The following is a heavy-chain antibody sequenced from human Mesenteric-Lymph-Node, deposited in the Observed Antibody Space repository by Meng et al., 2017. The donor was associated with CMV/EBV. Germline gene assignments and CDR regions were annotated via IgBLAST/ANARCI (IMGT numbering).Heavy chain of an antibody. V-gene: IGHV1-8*03. D-gene: IGHD3-3*01. CDR3: AGGGVGDKLLVLDV. CDR1: GYTFTSYD. J-gene: IGHJ6*02. CDR2: MNPNSGNT. Sequence: ASVKVSCKASGYTFTSYDINWVRQATGQGLEWMGWMNPNSGNTGYAQKFQGRVTITRNTSISTAYMELSSLRSEDTAVSFCAGGGVGDKLLVLDVWGQGTTVTVSS.